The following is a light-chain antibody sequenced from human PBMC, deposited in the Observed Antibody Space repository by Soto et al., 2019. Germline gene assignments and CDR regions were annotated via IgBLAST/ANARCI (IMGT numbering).Light chain of an antibody. Sequence: EIMLTQSPGTLSSSPGERATLSCRASQSVSNRRLAWYQQKPGQAPRFLIYGASTRPTGIPDRFSGSGSGTDFTLTISRLEPEDFAVYYCQQYGSSLIFGQGTRLEIK. J-gene: IGKJ5*01. CDR3: QQYGSSLI. CDR2: GAS. V-gene: IGKV3-20*01. CDR1: QSVSNRR.